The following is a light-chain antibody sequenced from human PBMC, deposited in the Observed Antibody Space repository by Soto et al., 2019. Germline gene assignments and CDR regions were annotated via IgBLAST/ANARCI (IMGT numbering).Light chain of an antibody. Sequence: QAVVPQEPSLTVSPGRPVTNTRSSSTGAVTSAHYPYWFQQMPRQAPSTLIYDTSNKYSWTPARFSGSLLGAKAALTLSGAQPEDEAEYYCLLSYSGARPHVFGRGTKVTVL. J-gene: IGLJ1*01. CDR2: DTS. V-gene: IGLV7-46*01. CDR1: TGAVTSAHY. CDR3: LLSYSGARPHV.